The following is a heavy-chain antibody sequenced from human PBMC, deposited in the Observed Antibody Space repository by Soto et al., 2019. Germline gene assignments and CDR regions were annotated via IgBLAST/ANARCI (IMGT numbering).Heavy chain of an antibody. Sequence: ASVKVSCKSSDNTFTHYGINWVRQAPGQGLEWMGWISGYNGNTKYAQKFQDRVTMTADTSTRTAFMEVRSLASDDTGVYFCAATGGNYFGLDVWGQGTTVTVSS. CDR2: ISGYNGNT. CDR1: DNTFTHYG. J-gene: IGHJ6*02. CDR3: AATGGNYFGLDV. V-gene: IGHV1-18*01. D-gene: IGHD2-8*02.